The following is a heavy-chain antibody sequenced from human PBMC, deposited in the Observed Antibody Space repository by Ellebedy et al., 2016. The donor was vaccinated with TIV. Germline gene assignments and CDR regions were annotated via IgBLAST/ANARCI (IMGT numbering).Heavy chain of an antibody. Sequence: GESLKISXAASGFTFSSYAMSWVRQAPGKGLEWVSAISGSGGSTYYADSVKGRFTISRDNSKNTLYLQMNSLRAEDTAVYYCARGGRYCSSTSCSTYYGMDVWGQGTTVTVSS. J-gene: IGHJ6*02. D-gene: IGHD2-2*01. CDR3: ARGGRYCSSTSCSTYYGMDV. CDR2: ISGSGGST. V-gene: IGHV3-23*01. CDR1: GFTFSSYA.